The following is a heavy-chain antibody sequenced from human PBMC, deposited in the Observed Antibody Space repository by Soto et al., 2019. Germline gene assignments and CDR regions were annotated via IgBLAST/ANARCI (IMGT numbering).Heavy chain of an antibody. Sequence: QVQLVESGGGVVQHGRSLRLSCAASGFTFSTHAMHWVRQAPGKGLECVAIVSFDGTNKYHVDSVKGRFTISRDNSKNTLYLQMSGLTPEDTAVYYCARDQTGITTAGGGRIDHWGQGTLVTVSS. J-gene: IGHJ4*02. CDR2: VSFDGTNK. D-gene: IGHD6-13*01. V-gene: IGHV3-30-3*01. CDR1: GFTFSTHA. CDR3: ARDQTGITTAGGGRIDH.